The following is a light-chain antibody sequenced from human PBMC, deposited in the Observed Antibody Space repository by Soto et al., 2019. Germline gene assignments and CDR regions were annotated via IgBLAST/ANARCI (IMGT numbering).Light chain of an antibody. J-gene: IGLJ2*01. CDR3: SSYAGSNNVV. CDR1: SSHVGGYNY. Sequence: QAVVTQPPSASGSPGQSVTISCTGTSSHVGGYNYVSWYQQHPGKAPKLMIYEVSKRPSGVPDRFSGSKSGNTASLTVSGLQAEDEADYYCSSYAGSNNVVFGGGTKLTVL. CDR2: EVS. V-gene: IGLV2-8*01.